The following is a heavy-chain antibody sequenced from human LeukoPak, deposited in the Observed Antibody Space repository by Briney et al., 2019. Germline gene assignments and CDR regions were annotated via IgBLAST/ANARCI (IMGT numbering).Heavy chain of an antibody. D-gene: IGHD1-26*01. Sequence: LETLSLTCTVSGASISSNNYYWGWVRQPPGKGLEWTGNIYSSGNTYYNASLKSRVTIYIDTSKNQFSLNLSSVTAADTAVYYCAKSGGSGLIDYWGQGTLVTVSS. CDR1: GASISSNNYY. CDR3: AKSGGSGLIDY. V-gene: IGHV4-39*01. J-gene: IGHJ4*02. CDR2: IYSSGNT.